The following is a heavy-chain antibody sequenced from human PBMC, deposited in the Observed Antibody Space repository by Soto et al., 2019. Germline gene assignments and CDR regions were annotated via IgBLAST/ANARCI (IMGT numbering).Heavy chain of an antibody. D-gene: IGHD3-22*01. CDR3: ANTLSGYYDY. J-gene: IGHJ4*02. Sequence: SETLSLTCAFSCYSIISGYYWGWIRQPPGKGLEWIGSIYHSGSTYYNPSLKSRVTISVDTSKNQFSLKLSSVTAADTAVYYCANTLSGYYDYWGQGTLVTVSS. V-gene: IGHV4-38-2*01. CDR2: IYHSGST. CDR1: CYSIISGYY.